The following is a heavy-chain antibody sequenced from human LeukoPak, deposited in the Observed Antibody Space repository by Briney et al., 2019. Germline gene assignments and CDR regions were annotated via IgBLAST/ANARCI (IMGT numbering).Heavy chain of an antibody. CDR3: ARGRSEVAAAGTIGSDFDY. D-gene: IGHD6-13*01. J-gene: IGHJ4*02. V-gene: IGHV4-4*07. CDR2: IYTSGST. CDR1: GGSISSYY. Sequence: SETLSLTCTVSGGSISSYYWSWIRQPAGKGLEWIGRIYTSGSTNYNPSLKSRVTISVDTSKNQFSLKLSSVTAADTAVYYCARGRSEVAAAGTIGSDFDYWGQGTLVTVSS.